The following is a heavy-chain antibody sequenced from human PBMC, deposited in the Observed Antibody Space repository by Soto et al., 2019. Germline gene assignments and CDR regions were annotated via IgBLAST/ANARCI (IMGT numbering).Heavy chain of an antibody. V-gene: IGHV3-33*01. CDR2: IWYDGSNK. Sequence: PGGSLRLSCAASGFTFSSYGMHWVRQAPGKGLEWVAVIWYDGSNKYYADSVKGRFTISRDNSKNTLYLQMNSLRAEDTAVYYCARDSYDILTGYYIGYYHGMDVWGQGTTVTVSS. CDR1: GFTFSSYG. D-gene: IGHD3-9*01. J-gene: IGHJ6*02. CDR3: ARDSYDILTGYYIGYYHGMDV.